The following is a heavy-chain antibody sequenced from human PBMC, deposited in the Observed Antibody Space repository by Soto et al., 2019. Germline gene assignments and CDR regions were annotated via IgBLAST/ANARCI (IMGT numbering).Heavy chain of an antibody. CDR3: GRVVEGATRHTDLDY. V-gene: IGHV4-39*01. CDR1: GVSIHNSHSF. D-gene: IGHD2-15*01. CDR2: MYYSRGA. Sequence: SETLSLTCAVSGVSIHNSHSFWGWIRQPPGKGLEFIGSMYYSRGANYNPSLKSRVTISLDTSKNQFSLTVNSVTDADTAIYYCGRVVEGATRHTDLDYWGQGTLVTVSS. J-gene: IGHJ4*02.